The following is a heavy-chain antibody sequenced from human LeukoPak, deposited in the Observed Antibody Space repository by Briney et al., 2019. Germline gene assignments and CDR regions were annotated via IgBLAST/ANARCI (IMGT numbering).Heavy chain of an antibody. CDR3: ARSDSIMITFGGVIPAGAAHFDY. V-gene: IGHV5-51*01. D-gene: IGHD3-16*02. CDR1: GYSFTSYW. CDR2: IYPGDSDT. J-gene: IGHJ4*02. Sequence: GESLKISCKGSGYSFTSYWIAWVRQMPGKGLEWMGIIYPGDSDTRYSPSFQGQVTISADKSISTAYLQWGSLKASDTAMYYWARSDSIMITFGGVIPAGAAHFDYWGQGTLVTVSS.